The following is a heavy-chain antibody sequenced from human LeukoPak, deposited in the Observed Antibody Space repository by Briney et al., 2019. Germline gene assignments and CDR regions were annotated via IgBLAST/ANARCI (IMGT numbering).Heavy chain of an antibody. D-gene: IGHD3-3*01. CDR1: GGSISSGDYY. J-gene: IGHJ3*02. V-gene: IGHV4-30-4*01. CDR2: INYSGST. Sequence: PSQTLSLTCTVSGGSISSGDYYWSWIRQPPGKGLEWIGYINYSGSTYYNPSLKSRVTISVDTSKNQFSLKLSSVTAADTAVYYCARAQYYDFWSGYYTGGAFDIWGQGTMVTVSS. CDR3: ARAQYYDFWSGYYTGGAFDI.